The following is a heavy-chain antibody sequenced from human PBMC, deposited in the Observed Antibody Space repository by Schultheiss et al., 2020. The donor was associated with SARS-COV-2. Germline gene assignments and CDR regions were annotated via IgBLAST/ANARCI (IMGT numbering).Heavy chain of an antibody. CDR3: ASMAEYYYYGMDV. V-gene: IGHV3-66*01. J-gene: IGHJ6*02. CDR2: IYSGGST. D-gene: IGHD5-24*01. CDR1: GFTVSSNY. Sequence: GESLKISCAASGFTVSSNYMSWVRQAPGKGLEWVSVIYSGGSTYYADSVKGRFTISRDNSKNTLYLQMNSLRAEDTAVYYCASMAEYYYYGMDVWGQGTTVTVSS.